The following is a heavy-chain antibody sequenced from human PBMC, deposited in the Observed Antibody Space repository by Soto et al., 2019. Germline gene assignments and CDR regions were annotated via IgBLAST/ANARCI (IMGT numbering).Heavy chain of an antibody. D-gene: IGHD3-16*01. Sequence: EASVKVSCKASGYTFTSYAMHWVRQAPGQRLEWMGWINAGNGNTKYSQKFQGRVTITRDTSASTAYMELSSLRSEDTAVYYCARAVGGPTSNLDYWGQGTLVTVSS. V-gene: IGHV1-3*01. CDR3: ARAVGGPTSNLDY. J-gene: IGHJ4*02. CDR2: INAGNGNT. CDR1: GYTFTSYA.